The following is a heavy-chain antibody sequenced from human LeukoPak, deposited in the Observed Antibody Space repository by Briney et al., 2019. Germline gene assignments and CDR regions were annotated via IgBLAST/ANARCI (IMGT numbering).Heavy chain of an antibody. CDR1: GFTFSNCA. J-gene: IGHJ4*02. CDR3: AKAYYYGSGSYYVAFDC. CDR2: LSGRGDNT. D-gene: IGHD3-10*01. V-gene: IGHV3-23*01. Sequence: GGSLRLSCAASGFTFSNCAMTWVRQAPGEGLEWVSSLSGRGDNTFYADSVKGRFTIPRDNSENTLHLQMNSLRAEDTAVYYCAKAYYYGSGSYYVAFDCWGQGTLVTVSS.